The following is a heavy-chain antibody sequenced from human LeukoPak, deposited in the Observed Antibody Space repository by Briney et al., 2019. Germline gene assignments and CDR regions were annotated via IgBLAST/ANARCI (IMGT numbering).Heavy chain of an antibody. D-gene: IGHD5-12*01. CDR1: GFTFSNYA. J-gene: IGHJ4*02. Sequence: GGSLRLSCAASGFTFSNYAMSWVRQAPGKGLEWVSSIRGRGNYVYYADSVKGRFTISRDNSKNTLYLQMNSLRADDTAVFYCAKGGVYSGYDLSFEYWGQGALVTVSS. CDR3: AKGGVYSGYDLSFEY. V-gene: IGHV3-23*01. CDR2: IRGRGNYV.